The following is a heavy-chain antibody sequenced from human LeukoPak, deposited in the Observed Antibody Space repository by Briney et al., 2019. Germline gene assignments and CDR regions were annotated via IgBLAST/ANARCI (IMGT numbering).Heavy chain of an antibody. V-gene: IGHV3-30-3*01. CDR1: GFTFSSYA. Sequence: GGSLRLSCAASGFTFSSYAMHWVRQAPGKGLEWVAVISYDGSNKYYADSVKGRFTISRDNSKNTLYLQMNSLRAEDTAVYYCAREGYCSSTTCPLPDYWGQGTLVTVSS. CDR3: AREGYCSSTTCPLPDY. CDR2: ISYDGSNK. D-gene: IGHD2-2*01. J-gene: IGHJ4*02.